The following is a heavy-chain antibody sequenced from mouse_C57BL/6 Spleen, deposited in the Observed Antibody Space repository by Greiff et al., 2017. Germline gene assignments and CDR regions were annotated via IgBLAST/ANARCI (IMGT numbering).Heavy chain of an antibody. Sequence: VQLQQSGAELVRPGASVKLSCTASGFNIKDYYMHWVKQRPEQGLEWIGRIDPEDGDTEYAPKFQGKATMTADTSSNTAYLQLSSLISDDTAVYYCTTGGVYYDYDEGAWFAYWGQGTLVTVSA. J-gene: IGHJ3*01. D-gene: IGHD2-4*01. CDR1: GFNIKDYY. CDR3: TTGGVYYDYDEGAWFAY. CDR2: IDPEDGDT. V-gene: IGHV14-1*01.